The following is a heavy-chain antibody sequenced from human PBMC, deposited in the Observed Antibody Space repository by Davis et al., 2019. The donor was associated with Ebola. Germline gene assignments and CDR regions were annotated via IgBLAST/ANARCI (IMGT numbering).Heavy chain of an antibody. CDR1: GGSISSYY. J-gene: IGHJ5*02. V-gene: IGHV4-4*07. CDR3: ARGKGFLEWLPYPFDP. CDR2: IYTSGST. D-gene: IGHD3-3*01. Sequence: PSETLSLTCTVSGGSISSYYWSWIRQPAGKGLEWIGRIYTSGSTNYNPSLKSRVTMSVDTSKNQFSLKLSSVTAADTAVYYCARGKGFLEWLPYPFDPWGQGTLVTVSS.